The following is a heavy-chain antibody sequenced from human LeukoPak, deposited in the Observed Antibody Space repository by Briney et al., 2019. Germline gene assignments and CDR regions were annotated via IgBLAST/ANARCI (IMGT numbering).Heavy chain of an antibody. Sequence: GGSLRLSCAASGFTFSSYAMHWVRQAPGKGLGWVAVISYDGSNKYYADSVKGRFTISRDNSKNTLYLQMNSLRAEDTAVYYCAREDDKRGGGAGCFDYWGQGTLVTVSS. CDR3: AREDDKRGGGAGCFDY. D-gene: IGHD3-16*01. CDR1: GFTFSSYA. CDR2: ISYDGSNK. V-gene: IGHV3-30*04. J-gene: IGHJ4*02.